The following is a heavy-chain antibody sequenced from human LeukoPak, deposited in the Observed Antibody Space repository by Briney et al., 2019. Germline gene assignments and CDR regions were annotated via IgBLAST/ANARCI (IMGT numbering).Heavy chain of an antibody. CDR2: ISSSGSTI. CDR3: ARDDFWSGYSYDL. CDR1: GFTFSSYS. Sequence: PGGSLRLSCAASGFTFSSYSMNWVRQAPGKGLEWVSYISSSGSTIYYADSVKGRFTISRDNAKNSLYLQMNSLRAEDTAVYYCARDDFWSGYSYDLWGRGTLVTVSS. J-gene: IGHJ2*01. D-gene: IGHD3-3*01. V-gene: IGHV3-48*04.